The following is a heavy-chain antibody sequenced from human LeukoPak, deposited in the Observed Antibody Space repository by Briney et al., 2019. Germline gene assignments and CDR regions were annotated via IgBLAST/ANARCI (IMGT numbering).Heavy chain of an antibody. V-gene: IGHV4-59*01. D-gene: IGHD4-17*01. CDR3: ASVGYGDYV. CDR2: IYYSGST. Sequence: SETLSLTCTVSGASINSYYWSWIRQPPGKGLEWIGYIYYSGSTNYNPSLKSRVTISVDTSKNQFSLKLSSVTAADTAVYYCASVGYGDYVWGQGTLVTVFS. J-gene: IGHJ4*02. CDR1: GASINSYY.